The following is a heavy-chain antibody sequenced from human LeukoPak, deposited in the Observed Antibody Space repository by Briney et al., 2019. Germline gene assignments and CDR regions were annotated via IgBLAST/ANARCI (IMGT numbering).Heavy chain of an antibody. CDR1: GYTFIDYY. J-gene: IGHJ4*02. CDR3: ARDLPSTSNWELDY. D-gene: IGHD7-27*01. Sequence: ASVKVSCKASGYTFIDYYIHWRRQAPGQGLEWMGRINPNIPNTDDTDYAQNFQCRVTMTRDTSISTAFMELSRLTSDDTAVYYCARDLPSTSNWELDYWGQGTLVTVSS. V-gene: IGHV1-2*06. CDR2: INPNIPNTDDT.